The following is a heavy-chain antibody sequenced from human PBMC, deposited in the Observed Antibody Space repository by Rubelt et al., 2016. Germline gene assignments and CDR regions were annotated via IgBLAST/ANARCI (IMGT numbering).Heavy chain of an antibody. CDR2: IYYTGST. V-gene: IGHV4-4*02. D-gene: IGHD3-9*01. CDR1: GFTFSDAW. Sequence: VQLVESGGGLVEPGGSLRLSCAASGFTFSDAWMTWVRQVPGKGLEWVGEIYYTGSTNYNPSLRSRVTVSVDTSNYQISLRRTAVTAADTAVYYCVRGRRRYFEYSLSYDFDLWGQGTMVTVSS. CDR3: VRGRRRYFEYSLSYDFDL. J-gene: IGHJ3*01.